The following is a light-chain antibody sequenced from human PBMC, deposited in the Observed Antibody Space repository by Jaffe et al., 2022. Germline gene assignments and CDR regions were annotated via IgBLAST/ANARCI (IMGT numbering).Light chain of an antibody. CDR1: QSIGTY. CDR2: ASS. J-gene: IGKJ4*01. CDR3: QQSYSSPLT. V-gene: IGKV1-39*01. Sequence: DIQMTQSPLSLSASAGDRVTVTCRASQSIGTYLNWYQQTQGKAPKLLIYASSALLSGVPSRFSGNGSGTDFTLTISSLQPEDFATYFCQQSYSSPLTFGGGTKVEI.